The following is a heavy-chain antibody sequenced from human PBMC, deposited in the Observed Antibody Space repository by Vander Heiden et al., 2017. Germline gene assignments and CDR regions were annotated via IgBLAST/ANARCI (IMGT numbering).Heavy chain of an antibody. CDR3: AKVAGYCSSSSCYVDY. CDR1: GFSFGSYA. J-gene: IGHJ4*02. D-gene: IGHD2-2*01. CDR2: ISGSGGST. V-gene: IGHV3-23*01. Sequence: ELQLLVSGGGLVQPGGSLRLSCAASGFSFGSYAMSWVRQAPGKGLEWVSTISGSGGSTYYADSVKGRFTISRDNSKNTLYLQMNSLRAEDTAVYYCAKVAGYCSSSSCYVDYWGQGTLVTVSS.